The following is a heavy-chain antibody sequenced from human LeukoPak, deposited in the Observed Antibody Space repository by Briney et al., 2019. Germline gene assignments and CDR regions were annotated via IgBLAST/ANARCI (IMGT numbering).Heavy chain of an antibody. V-gene: IGHV3-30*02. D-gene: IGHD3-10*01. CDR3: AKVEYGSGSYSQWEDAFDI. Sequence: PGGSLRLSCAASGFTFSSYGMHWVRQAPGKGLEWVAFIRYDGSNKYYADSVKGRFTISRDNSKNTLYLQMNSLRAEDTAVYYCAKVEYGSGSYSQWEDAFDIWGQGTMVTVSS. CDR2: IRYDGSNK. CDR1: GFTFSSYG. J-gene: IGHJ3*02.